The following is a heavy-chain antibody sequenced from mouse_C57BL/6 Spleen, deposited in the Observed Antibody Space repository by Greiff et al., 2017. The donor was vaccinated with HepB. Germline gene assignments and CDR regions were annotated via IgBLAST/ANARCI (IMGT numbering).Heavy chain of an antibody. V-gene: IGHV1-26*01. D-gene: IGHD2-1*01. CDR3: AGDYGNYEVMDY. J-gene: IGHJ4*01. CDR2: INPNNGGT. CDR1: GYTFTDYY. Sequence: EVQLQQSGPELVKPGASVKISCKASGYTFTDYYMNWVKQSHGKSLEWIGDINPNNGGTSYNQKLKGKATLTVDKSYSTAYMELRSLTSEDSAVYYCAGDYGNYEVMDYWGQGTSVTVSS.